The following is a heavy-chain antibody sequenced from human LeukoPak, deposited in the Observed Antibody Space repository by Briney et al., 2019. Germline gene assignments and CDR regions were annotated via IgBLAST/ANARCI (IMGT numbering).Heavy chain of an antibody. V-gene: IGHV4-59*01. CDR3: ARGGQYDDFDY. CDR2: IFYTGNT. D-gene: IGHD3-16*01. J-gene: IGHJ4*02. Sequence: SETLSLTCTISGASISSFFWSWIRQPPGKGLEWVGYIFYTGNTKFNPSLKSRVTISLDTSKKQFSLKLSSVTAADTAVYYCARGGQYDDFDYWAQGTLVTVSS. CDR1: GASISSFF.